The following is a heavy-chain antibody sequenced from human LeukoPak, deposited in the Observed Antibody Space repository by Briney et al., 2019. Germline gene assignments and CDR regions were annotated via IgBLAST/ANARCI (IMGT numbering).Heavy chain of an antibody. V-gene: IGHV1-2*02. CDR2: INPNSGGT. Sequence: ASVKVSCKASEYTFTGYYLYWVRQAPGQGLEWMGWINPNSGGTNYAQKFQGRVTMARDTTISTAYMELSRLRSDDTAVYYCARGRFYFDYWGQGTLVTVSS. CDR1: EYTFTGYY. CDR3: ARGRFYFDY. J-gene: IGHJ4*02.